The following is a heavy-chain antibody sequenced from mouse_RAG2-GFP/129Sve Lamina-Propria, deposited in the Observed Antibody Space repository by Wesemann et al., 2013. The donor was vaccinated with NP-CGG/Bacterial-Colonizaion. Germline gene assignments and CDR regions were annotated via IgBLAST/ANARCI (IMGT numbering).Heavy chain of an antibody. CDR1: GYSITSGYY. J-gene: IGHJ1*03. CDR3: ARETYYPDWYFDV. D-gene: IGHD1-1*01. V-gene: IGHV3-6*01. CDR2: ISYDGSN. Sequence: DVQLQESGPGLVKPSQSLSLTCSVTGYSITSGYYWNWIRQFPGNKLEWMGYISYDGSNNYNPSLKSRISITHDTSKNHFFLKLNSVTTEDTATYYCARETYYPDWYFDVWGTGTAVTVSS.